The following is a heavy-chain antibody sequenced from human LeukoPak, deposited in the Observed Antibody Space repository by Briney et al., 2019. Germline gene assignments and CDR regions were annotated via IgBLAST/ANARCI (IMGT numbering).Heavy chain of an antibody. CDR3: AREGRVDSAVVLFDY. J-gene: IGHJ4*02. CDR1: GYTFTGYY. D-gene: IGHD5-18*01. CDR2: INPNSGGT. Sequence: ASVKISCKASGYTFTGYYMHWVRQAPGQGLEWMGWINPNSGGTNYAQTFQGRVTMTRDTSISTAYMELRRLRSDDTAVYYCAREGRVDSAVVLFDYWGQGTLVTVSS. V-gene: IGHV1-2*02.